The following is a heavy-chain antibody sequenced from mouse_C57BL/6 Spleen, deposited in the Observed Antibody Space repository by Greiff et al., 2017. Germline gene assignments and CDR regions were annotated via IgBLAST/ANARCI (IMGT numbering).Heavy chain of an antibody. CDR3: ARSITTVVAMDY. CDR1: GYSFTDYN. Sequence: VHVKQSGPELVKPGASVKISCKASGYSFTDYNMNWVKQSNGKSLEWIGVINPNYGTTSYNQKFKGKATLTVDQSSSTAYMQLNRLTSEDSAVYYCARSITTVVAMDYWGQGTTLTVSS. V-gene: IGHV1-39*01. J-gene: IGHJ2*01. CDR2: INPNYGTT. D-gene: IGHD1-1*01.